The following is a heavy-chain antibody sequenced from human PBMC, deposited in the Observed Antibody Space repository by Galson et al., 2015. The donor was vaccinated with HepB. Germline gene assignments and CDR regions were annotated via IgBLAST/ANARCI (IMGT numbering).Heavy chain of an antibody. V-gene: IGHV5-10-1*01. Sequence: QSGAEVKKPGESLRISCKGSGFSFTSYWISWVRQMPGKGLEWMGRIDPSDSYTNYSPSFQGHVTISADKSISTAYLQWSSLKASDTAMYYCATTLGYDFWSGYYTPSYYFDYWGQGTLVTVSS. CDR3: ATTLGYDFWSGYYTPSYYFDY. CDR2: IDPSDSYT. CDR1: GFSFTSYW. J-gene: IGHJ4*02. D-gene: IGHD3-3*01.